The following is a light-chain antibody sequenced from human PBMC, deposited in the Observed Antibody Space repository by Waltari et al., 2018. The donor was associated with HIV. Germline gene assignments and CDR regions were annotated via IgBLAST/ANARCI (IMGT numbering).Light chain of an antibody. J-gene: IGLJ1*01. Sequence: QSALTPPASVSGSPGQPVTLSCTGTRSDFGNYDLVSWYQHPPSKARKLMIYEGSDRHSGVSNRCAGSKAGSTAALTILGLQAEDEGDYYCCSYAGGSAFYVFGTGTKVTVL. V-gene: IGLV2-23*01. CDR2: EGS. CDR3: CSYAGGSAFYV. CDR1: RSDFGNYDL.